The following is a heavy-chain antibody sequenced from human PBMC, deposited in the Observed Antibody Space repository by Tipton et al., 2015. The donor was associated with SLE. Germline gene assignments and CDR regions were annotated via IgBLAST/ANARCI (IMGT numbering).Heavy chain of an antibody. CDR3: AGVSRDAFEI. D-gene: IGHD5/OR15-5a*01. CDR2: INQSGST. CDR1: GGSFSGYY. V-gene: IGHV4-34*01. Sequence: TLSLTCTVYGGSFSGYYWSWIRQPPGKGLEWIGEINQSGSTNYNPSPTSRGTISVDMSKKQVSLKLSSVTAADTAVYYCAGVSRDAFEIWGQGTMVTVSS. J-gene: IGHJ3*02.